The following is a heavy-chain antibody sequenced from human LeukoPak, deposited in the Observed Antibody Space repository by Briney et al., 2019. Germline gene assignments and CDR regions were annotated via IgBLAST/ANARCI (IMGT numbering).Heavy chain of an antibody. CDR1: GYTFTGYY. J-gene: IGHJ4*02. CDR2: IHPNSGGT. Sequence: ASVKVSCKASGYTFTGYYMHWVRQAPGQGLEWMGWIHPNSGGTDYAQKFQGRVTMTRDTSISTAYMELSRLRSDDTAVYYCARDGGAYCGGDCYFADDYWGQGTLVTVSS. D-gene: IGHD2-21*02. CDR3: ARDGGAYCGGDCYFADDY. V-gene: IGHV1-2*02.